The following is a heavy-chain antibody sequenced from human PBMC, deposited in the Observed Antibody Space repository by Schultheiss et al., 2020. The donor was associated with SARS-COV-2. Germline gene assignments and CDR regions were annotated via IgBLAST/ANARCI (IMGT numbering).Heavy chain of an antibody. Sequence: SETLSLTCTVSGYSISSGYYWGWIRQPPGKGLEWIGSIYHSGSTNYNPSLKSRVTMSLDTSKNQFSLKLSSVTAADTAVYYCAREGEYSSGWYNDYWGQGTLVTVSS. D-gene: IGHD6-19*01. CDR2: IYHSGST. CDR1: GYSISSGYY. CDR3: AREGEYSSGWYNDY. V-gene: IGHV4-38-2*02. J-gene: IGHJ4*02.